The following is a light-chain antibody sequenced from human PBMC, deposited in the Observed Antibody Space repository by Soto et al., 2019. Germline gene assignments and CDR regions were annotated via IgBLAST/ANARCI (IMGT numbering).Light chain of an antibody. CDR1: QSVSSNY. V-gene: IGKV3-20*01. CDR3: QQYGSSPT. J-gene: IGKJ1*01. Sequence: EIVLTQSPGTLSLSPGERVTLSCRASQSVSSNYLSWYQQRPGQAPRLLIYDASSRATGIPDRFSGSGSGTDFTLTISRLEPEDFALYYCQQYGSSPTFGQGTKVEIK. CDR2: DAS.